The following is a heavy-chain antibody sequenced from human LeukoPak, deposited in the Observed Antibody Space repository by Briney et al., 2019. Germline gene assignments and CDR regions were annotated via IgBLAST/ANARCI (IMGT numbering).Heavy chain of an antibody. J-gene: IGHJ4*02. CDR2: RSYDGSSE. Sequence: GGSLRLSCAASGFTFGTFGMHWVRQAPGKGLEWVAFRSYDGSSEYDADSVKGRFTVSRDNSENTLYLQMNSLRAEDTAVYYCAKSEVYYYGTSGGFDYWGQGTLVTVSS. CDR1: GFTFGTFG. CDR3: AKSEVYYYGTSGGFDY. D-gene: IGHD3-22*01. V-gene: IGHV3-30*18.